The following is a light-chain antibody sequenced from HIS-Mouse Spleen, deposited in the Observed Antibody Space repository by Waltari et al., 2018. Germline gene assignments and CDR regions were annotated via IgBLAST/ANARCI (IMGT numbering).Light chain of an antibody. CDR1: NIGSKS. CDR3: QVWDSSSDHPV. Sequence: SYVLTQPPSVSVAPGQTARITCGGDNIGSKSVQWYQQKQRQAPVLVVYDESDRPSGIPERFSGSNSGNTATLTISRVEAGDEADYYCQVWDSSSDHPVFGGGTKLTVL. V-gene: IGLV3-21*02. J-gene: IGLJ3*02. CDR2: DES.